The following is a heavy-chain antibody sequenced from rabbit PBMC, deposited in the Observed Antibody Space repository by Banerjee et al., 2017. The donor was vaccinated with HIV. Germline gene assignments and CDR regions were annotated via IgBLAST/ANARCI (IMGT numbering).Heavy chain of an antibody. D-gene: IGHD8-1*01. CDR3: ARWGTGSSYDTFNL. CDR1: GFSFSSSYY. CDR2: IYTASSGST. Sequence: QEQLVESGGGLVQPEGSLTLTCTASGFSFSSSYYMCWVRQAPGKGLEWIACIYTASSGSTYYASWAKGRFTISKTSSTTVTLQMTSLTAADTATYFCARWGTGSSYDTFNLWGPGTLVTVS. V-gene: IGHV1S45*01. J-gene: IGHJ4*01.